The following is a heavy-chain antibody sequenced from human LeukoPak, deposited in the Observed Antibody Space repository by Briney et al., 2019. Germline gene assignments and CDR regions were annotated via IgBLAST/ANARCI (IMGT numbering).Heavy chain of an antibody. Sequence: KTSQTLSLTCAISGDSVSSNSAAWNWIRQSPSRGLEWLGRTYYRSKWYNDYAVSVKSRITINPDTSKNQFSLQLNSVTPEDTAVYYCAREGLYYYGSGSFYYFDYWGQGTLVTVSS. CDR3: AREGLYYYGSGSFYYFDY. CDR2: TYYRSKWYN. CDR1: GDSVSSNSAA. J-gene: IGHJ4*02. V-gene: IGHV6-1*01. D-gene: IGHD3-10*01.